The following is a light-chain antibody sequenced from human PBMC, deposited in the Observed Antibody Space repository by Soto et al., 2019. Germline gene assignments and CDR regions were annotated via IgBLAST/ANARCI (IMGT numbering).Light chain of an antibody. V-gene: IGKV1-39*01. CDR3: QQTYSIPYT. Sequence: DIQMTQSPSSLSASVGDRVTITCRASQSITTFLNWYQHKPGKAPKLLIFAASSLQSGVQSSFSGSGSGTDFTLTISSLQPEDFATYYCQQTYSIPYTFGQGTKLEI. CDR1: QSITTF. CDR2: AAS. J-gene: IGKJ2*01.